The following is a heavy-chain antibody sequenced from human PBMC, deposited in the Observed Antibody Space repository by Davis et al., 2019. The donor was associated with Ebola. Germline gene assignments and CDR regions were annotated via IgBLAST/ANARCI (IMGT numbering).Heavy chain of an antibody. V-gene: IGHV4-34*01. CDR1: GGSFSGYF. Sequence: PSETLSLTCAVYGGSFSGYFWSWIRRPPGKGLEWVGEVTRSGIINYNPSLKGRITISVDTSKNHFSLNLNSVTAADTAVYYCGRGERASWMILDWGQGSPVIVSS. D-gene: IGHD3/OR15-3a*01. J-gene: IGHJ4*02. CDR3: GRGERASWMILD. CDR2: VTRSGII.